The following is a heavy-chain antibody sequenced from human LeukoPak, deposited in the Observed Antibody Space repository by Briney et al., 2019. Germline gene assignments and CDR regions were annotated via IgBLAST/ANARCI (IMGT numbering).Heavy chain of an antibody. CDR2: INSGGSST. CDR1: GFTLSSYW. Sequence: GGSLRLSCAAYGFTLSSYWMHWVRQATGRGVVWVSRINSGGSSTIYADCVGGRFNISRDTAKNTLYLQTNSPRAEDTAVYYCARGPLKSRLRLGELSLREKNFDYWGQGTLVTVSS. CDR3: ARGPLKSRLRLGELSLREKNFDY. D-gene: IGHD3-16*02. J-gene: IGHJ4*02. V-gene: IGHV3-74*01.